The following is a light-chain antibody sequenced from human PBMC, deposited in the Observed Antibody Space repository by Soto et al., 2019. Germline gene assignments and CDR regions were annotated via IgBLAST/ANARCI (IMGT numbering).Light chain of an antibody. V-gene: IGKV1-39*01. Sequence: DIQVTQSPSTLSASVGDRVTISCRASQGISSSLNWYQHKSGKAPKLLIYAASGLHSGVPSRFSGSGSGTDFTLTISSLQPEDFATYYCQQSYVTPWTFGQGTKVDI. CDR1: QGISSS. CDR3: QQSYVTPWT. J-gene: IGKJ1*01. CDR2: AAS.